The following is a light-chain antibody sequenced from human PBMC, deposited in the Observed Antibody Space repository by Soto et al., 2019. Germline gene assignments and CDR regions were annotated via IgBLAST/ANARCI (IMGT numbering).Light chain of an antibody. V-gene: IGKV3-15*01. CDR3: QQYNNWPLT. J-gene: IGKJ4*01. CDR1: QSVSSN. Sequence: EIVMTQSPATLSVSPGERATLSCRASQSVSSNLAWYQEKPGQAPRLLIQGASTRATGVPARFSGSGSGTDFTLTISSLQSEDFAVYYCQQYNNWPLTFGGGTKVEIK. CDR2: GAS.